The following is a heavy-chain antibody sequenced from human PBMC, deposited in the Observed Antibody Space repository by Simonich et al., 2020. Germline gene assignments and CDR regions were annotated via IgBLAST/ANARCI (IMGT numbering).Heavy chain of an antibody. J-gene: IGHJ4*02. V-gene: IGHV4-39*01. CDR2: IYYRGRT. D-gene: IGHD6-6*01. CDR1: GCSISSSSYY. Sequence: QLQLQESGPGLVKPSETLSLTCTVSGCSISSSSYYWCWIRQPPWKGLELIGSIYYRGRTYYYPALKSRVTISVDTSKNQFSLKLSSVTAADTAVYYCARWAYSSSYVDYWGQGTLVTVSS. CDR3: ARWAYSSSYVDY.